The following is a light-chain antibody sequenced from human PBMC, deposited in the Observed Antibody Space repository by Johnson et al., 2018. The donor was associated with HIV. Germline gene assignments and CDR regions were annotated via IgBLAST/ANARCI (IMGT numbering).Light chain of an antibody. CDR1: SSNIGINY. J-gene: IGLJ1*01. CDR3: ETLDSSLSGYYV. Sequence: QSVLTQPPSVSAAPGQKVTISCSGSSSNIGINYVSWFQQLPGTAPKLLIYDNDKRPSGIPDRFSGSKSGTSATLGITGLQTGDEADYYCETLDSSLSGYYVFGTGTKLTV. CDR2: DND. V-gene: IGLV1-51*01.